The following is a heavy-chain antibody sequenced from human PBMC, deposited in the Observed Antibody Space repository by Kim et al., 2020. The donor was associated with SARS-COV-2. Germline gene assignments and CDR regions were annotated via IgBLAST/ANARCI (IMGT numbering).Heavy chain of an antibody. J-gene: IGHJ6*03. V-gene: IGHV5-51*01. Sequence: GESLKISCKSSGDSFSNYWIGWVRQMPGKGLEWMAIIYPGNYETRYSPSSQGHVTIPVDKSISTASLQWSSLKASDSAIYYCARLQSGSSSVYSYYYYMDVWGKGTTVTVSS. CDR2: IYPGNYET. D-gene: IGHD3-10*01. CDR3: ARLQSGSSSVYSYYYYMDV. CDR1: GDSFSNYW.